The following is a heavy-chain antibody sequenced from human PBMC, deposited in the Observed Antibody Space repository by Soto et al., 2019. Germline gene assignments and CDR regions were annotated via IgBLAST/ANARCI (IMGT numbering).Heavy chain of an antibody. CDR1: GVTFRGYA. J-gene: IGHJ4*02. Sequence: PGGSLRLSCAGSGVTFRGYAVHWVRQTPGKGLEWVTVISDDGSKTYYADSVKGRFSVSRDDSTNMVFLQMSSLRPEDTAVYHCARAYQLTYYFDDWGPGTPATVSS. D-gene: IGHD3-9*01. V-gene: IGHV3-30*14. CDR2: ISDDGSKT. CDR3: ARAYQLTYYFDD.